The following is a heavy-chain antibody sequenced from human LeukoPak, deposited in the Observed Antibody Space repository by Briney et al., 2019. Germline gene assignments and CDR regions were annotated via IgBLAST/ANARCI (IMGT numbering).Heavy chain of an antibody. CDR2: ISAYNGNT. Sequence: ASVKVSCKASGYTFTSYGISWVRQAPGQGLEWMGWISAYNGNTNYAQKLQGRVTMTTDTSTSTAYMELRSLRSDDTAVYYCARDGRFGELEGPCNDYWGQRTLVTVSS. D-gene: IGHD3-10*01. CDR1: GYTFTSYG. J-gene: IGHJ4*02. V-gene: IGHV1-18*01. CDR3: ARDGRFGELEGPCNDY.